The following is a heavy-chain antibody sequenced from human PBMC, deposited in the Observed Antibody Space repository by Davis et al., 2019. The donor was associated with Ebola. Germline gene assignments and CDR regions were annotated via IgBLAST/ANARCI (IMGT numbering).Heavy chain of an antibody. CDR3: ARAGIVATGMDV. CDR1: GFTFSSYG. D-gene: IGHD5-12*01. CDR2: IWYDGSNK. V-gene: IGHV3-33*01. Sequence: GESLKISCAASGFTFSSYGMHWVRQAPGKGLEWVAVIWYDGSNKYYADSVKGRFTISRDNSKNTLYLQMNSLRAEDTAVYYCARAGIVATGMDVWGQGTTVTVSS. J-gene: IGHJ6*02.